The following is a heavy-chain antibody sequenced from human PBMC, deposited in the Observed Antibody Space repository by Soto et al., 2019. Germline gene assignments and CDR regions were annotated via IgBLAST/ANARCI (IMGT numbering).Heavy chain of an antibody. CDR1: GYTLTELS. V-gene: IGHV1-24*01. CDR3: ATGPIWSGFRDGVHYYYMDV. D-gene: IGHD3-3*01. CDR2: FDPEDGET. Sequence: ASVKVSCKVSGYTLTELSMHWVRQAPGKGLEWMGGFDPEDGETIYAQKFQGRVTMTEDTSTDTAYMELSSLRSEDTAVYYCATGPIWSGFRDGVHYYYMDVWGKGTTVTVSS. J-gene: IGHJ6*03.